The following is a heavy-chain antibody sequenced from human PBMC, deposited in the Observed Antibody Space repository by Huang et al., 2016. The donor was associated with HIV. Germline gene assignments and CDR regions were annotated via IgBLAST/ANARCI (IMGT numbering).Heavy chain of an antibody. V-gene: IGHV4-39*01. Sequence: QLQLQESGPGLVRPSETLSLPCSVSGGSVNSGYYYWGWIRQPPGKGLEWFASVFYGGNTFDNPALKSRGSMSVDTSKKRFSLNLSSVTAADTAVYFCARLPFDYVWGTQRQTALDELDVWGQGTMVTVSS. CDR2: VFYGGNT. CDR3: ARLPFDYVWGTQRQTALDELDV. J-gene: IGHJ3*01. CDR1: GGSVNSGYYY. D-gene: IGHD3-16*01.